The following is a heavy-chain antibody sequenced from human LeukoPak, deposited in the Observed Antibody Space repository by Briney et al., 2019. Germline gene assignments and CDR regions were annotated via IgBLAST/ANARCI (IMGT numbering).Heavy chain of an antibody. V-gene: IGHV3-30*18. CDR2: ISYDGSNK. CDR3: AKWGPKRGYSYGSRVGYYYYYYRVV. Sequence: PGGSLRLSCAASGFTFSSYAMHWVRQAPGKGLEWVAVISYDGSNKYYADSVKGRFTISRDNSKNTLYLQMNSLRVEDTAVYYCAKWGPKRGYSYGSRVGYYYYYYRVVWGKGTTVT. J-gene: IGHJ6*03. CDR1: GFTFSSYA. D-gene: IGHD5-18*01.